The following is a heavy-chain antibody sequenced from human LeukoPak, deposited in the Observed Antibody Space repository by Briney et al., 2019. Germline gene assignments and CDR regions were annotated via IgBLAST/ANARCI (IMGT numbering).Heavy chain of an antibody. CDR2: IYYSGST. D-gene: IGHD6-6*01. V-gene: IGHV4-59*11. J-gene: IGHJ4*02. Sequence: SETLSLTCTVSGGSISSHYWSWIRQPPGKGLEWIGYIYYSGSTNYNPSLKSRVTISVDTSKNQFSLRLTSVGAADTAVYYCAREGGVARPGLDYWGLGTLVAVSS. CDR1: GGSISSHY. CDR3: AREGGVARPGLDY.